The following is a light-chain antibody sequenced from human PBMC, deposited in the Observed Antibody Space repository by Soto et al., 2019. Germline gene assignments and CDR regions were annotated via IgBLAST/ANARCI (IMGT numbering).Light chain of an antibody. CDR2: GAS. CDR1: QSVSSSY. Sequence: EIVLTQSPGTLSLSPGERATLSCRASQSVSSSYLAWYQQKPGQAPRLIIYGASSRATGIPDRFSGSGSGTDFTLTISRLEPEDFALYYCQQYGSSPTWTFGQGTKVDIK. V-gene: IGKV3-20*01. CDR3: QQYGSSPTWT. J-gene: IGKJ1*01.